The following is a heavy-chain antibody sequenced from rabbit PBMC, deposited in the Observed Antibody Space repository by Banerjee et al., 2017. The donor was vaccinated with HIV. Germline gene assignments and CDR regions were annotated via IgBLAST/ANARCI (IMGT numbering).Heavy chain of an antibody. V-gene: IGHV1S45*01. D-gene: IGHD1-1*01. CDR1: GFDLSSYYY. Sequence: QEQLEESGGGLVKPEGSLTLTCKASGFDLSSYYYMCWVRQAPGKGLEWIGCIYTSSGRTDYASWAKGRFTISKTSSTTVTLQMTSLTVADTATYFCARANSSSYYFNLWGPGTLVTVS. J-gene: IGHJ4*01. CDR2: IYTSSGRT. CDR3: ARANSSSYYFNL.